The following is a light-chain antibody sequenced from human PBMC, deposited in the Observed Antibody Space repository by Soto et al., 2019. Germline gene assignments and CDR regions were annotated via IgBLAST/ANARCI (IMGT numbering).Light chain of an antibody. CDR2: GAS. J-gene: IGKJ5*01. CDR3: QQYGSSPRT. V-gene: IGKV3-20*01. CDR1: QSVSSN. Sequence: EIVMTQSPATLSVSPGERATLSCRASQSVSSNLAWYQQKPGQAPSLLIYGASSRATGIPDRFSGSGSGTDFTLTISRLEPEDFAVYYCQQYGSSPRTFGQGTRREI.